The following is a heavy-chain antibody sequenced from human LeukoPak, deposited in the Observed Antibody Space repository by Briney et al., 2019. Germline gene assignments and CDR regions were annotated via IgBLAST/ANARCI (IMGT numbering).Heavy chain of an antibody. CDR1: GGSFSGYY. D-gene: IGHD3-3*01. J-gene: IGHJ5*02. V-gene: IGHV4-34*01. CDR2: INHSGST. Sequence: SETLSLTCAVYGGSFSGYYWSWIRQPPGKGLEWIGEINHSGSTNYNPSLKSRVTISVDTSKNQFSLKLSSVTAADTAVYYCARARRFLKWSSRQWFDPWGQGTLVTVSS. CDR3: ARARRFLKWSSRQWFDP.